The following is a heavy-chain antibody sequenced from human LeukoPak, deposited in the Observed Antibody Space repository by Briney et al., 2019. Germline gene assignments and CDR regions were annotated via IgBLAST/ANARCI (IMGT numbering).Heavy chain of an antibody. CDR2: IWYDGSNK. CDR1: GFTFSSYG. V-gene: IGHV3-33*01. Sequence: GGSLRLSCAASGFTFSSYGMHWVRQAPGKGLEWVAVIWYDGSNKYYADSVKGRFTISRDNSKNTLYLQMNSLRSEDTAVYYCARDLALIYSGYDLGETGNFDYWGQGTLVTVSS. J-gene: IGHJ4*02. D-gene: IGHD5-12*01. CDR3: ARDLALIYSGYDLGETGNFDY.